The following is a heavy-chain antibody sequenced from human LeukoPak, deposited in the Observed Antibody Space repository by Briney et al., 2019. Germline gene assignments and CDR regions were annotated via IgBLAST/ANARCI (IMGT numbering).Heavy chain of an antibody. J-gene: IGHJ2*01. D-gene: IGHD1-7*01. CDR3: TSSPPTGTTWYFDL. CDR2: ISTNGGST. V-gene: IGHV3-64*01. Sequence: PGGSLRLSCAASGFTFSTYAMHWVRQAPGKGLEYVSGISTNGGSTYYANSVKGRFTISRDNSKNTLFLQMGSLRAEDMAVYYCTSSPPTGTTWYFDLWGRGTLVTVSS. CDR1: GFTFSTYA.